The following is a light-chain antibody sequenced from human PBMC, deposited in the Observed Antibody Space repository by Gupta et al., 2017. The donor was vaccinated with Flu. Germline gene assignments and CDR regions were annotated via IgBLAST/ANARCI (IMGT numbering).Light chain of an antibody. CDR3: QQSYGTPLT. CDR2: AAS. Sequence: GDRVTITCRVSQSVSSYLNWYQQKPGTAPKLLIYAASSLQSGVPSRFSGSGSGTDFTLTISSLQPEDFATYYCQQSYGTPLTFGQGTKLAIK. CDR1: QSVSSY. V-gene: IGKV1-39*01. J-gene: IGKJ2*01.